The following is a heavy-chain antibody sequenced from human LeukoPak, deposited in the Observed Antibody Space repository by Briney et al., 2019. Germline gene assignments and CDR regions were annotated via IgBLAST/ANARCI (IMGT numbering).Heavy chain of an antibody. V-gene: IGHV1-2*02. CDR3: ARPTATVTTSLKF. CDR2: INSNTGGT. Sequence: ASVKVSCKASGYTFTDYYMHWVRQAPGQGPEWMGCINSNTGGTNYAQRFQGRVTMTRDTSISTAYMELSRLRFDDTAIYYRARPTATVTTSLKFWGQGNLVTVSS. CDR1: GYTFTDYY. D-gene: IGHD4-17*01. J-gene: IGHJ4*02.